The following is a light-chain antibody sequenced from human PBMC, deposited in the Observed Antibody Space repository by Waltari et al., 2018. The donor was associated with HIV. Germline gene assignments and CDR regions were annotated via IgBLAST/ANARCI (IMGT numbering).Light chain of an antibody. J-gene: IGKJ2*01. CDR2: DAS. CDR3: QQRADCPPYT. CDR1: QNIDFY. V-gene: IGKV3-11*01. Sequence: EIVLTQSPVTLSLSPGERATLSCRASQNIDFYLAWYQLKPGHAPRLVIYDASLRATGIPARFSGSGSGTDFTLTISSLEPEDFAFYFCQQRADCPPYTFGQGTNLEI.